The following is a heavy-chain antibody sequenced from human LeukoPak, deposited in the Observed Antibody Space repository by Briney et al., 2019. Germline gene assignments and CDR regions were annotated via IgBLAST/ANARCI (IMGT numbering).Heavy chain of an antibody. CDR3: ARIGHPWGIEDAFDI. D-gene: IGHD3-16*01. CDR1: GDIVSSNSAT. Sequence: SQTHTLTCAISGDIVSSNSATWHWISQSRSRGLEWLGRTYCTSKWYSDYAVSVKSRITINPDTSKNQFSLQLNSVTPEDTAVYYCARIGHPWGIEDAFDIGGQGTMVTVSS. J-gene: IGHJ3*02. V-gene: IGHV6-1*01. CDR2: TYCTSKWYS.